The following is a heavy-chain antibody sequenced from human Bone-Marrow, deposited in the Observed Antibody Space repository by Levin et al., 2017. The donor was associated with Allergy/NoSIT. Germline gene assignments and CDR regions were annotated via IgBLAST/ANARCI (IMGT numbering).Heavy chain of an antibody. CDR3: ARGEGYKYGDN. Sequence: PGGSLRLSCKGSGYSFTSYWIGWVRHIPGKGLEWMGIIYPGDSDTKYNPSFQGQVTISVDKSITTAYLQWSSLQASDSAIYYCARGEGYKYGDNWGQGTLVTVSS. CDR1: GYSFTSYW. J-gene: IGHJ1*01. D-gene: IGHD5-18*01. V-gene: IGHV5-51*01. CDR2: IYPGDSDT.